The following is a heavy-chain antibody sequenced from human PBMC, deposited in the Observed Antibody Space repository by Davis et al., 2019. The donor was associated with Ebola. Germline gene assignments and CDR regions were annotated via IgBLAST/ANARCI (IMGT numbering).Heavy chain of an antibody. CDR2: ISYDGSNK. CDR1: GFTFSSYG. J-gene: IGHJ4*02. D-gene: IGHD3-22*01. CDR3: ARTISYYDTNLPDY. V-gene: IGHV3-30*03. Sequence: GESLKISCAASGFTFSSYGMHWVRQAPGKGLEWVALISYDGSNKRYADSVKGRFTISRDNSKNTLYLQMNSLRAEDAAVYYCARTISYYDTNLPDYWGQGTLVTVSS.